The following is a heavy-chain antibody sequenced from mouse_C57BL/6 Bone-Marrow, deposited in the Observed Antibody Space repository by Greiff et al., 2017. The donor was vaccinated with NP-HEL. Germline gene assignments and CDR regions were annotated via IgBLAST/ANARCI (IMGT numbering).Heavy chain of an antibody. J-gene: IGHJ1*03. Sequence: QVQLVESGPGLVQPSQSLSITCTVSGFSLTSYGVHWVRQPPGKGLEWLGVIWSGGSTDYNAAFISRLSISKDNSKSQVFFKMNSLQADDTAIYYCAKSFGKGGYFDVWGTGTTVTVSS. CDR2: IWSGGST. CDR1: GFSLTSYG. D-gene: IGHD2-1*01. CDR3: AKSFGKGGYFDV. V-gene: IGHV2-4*01.